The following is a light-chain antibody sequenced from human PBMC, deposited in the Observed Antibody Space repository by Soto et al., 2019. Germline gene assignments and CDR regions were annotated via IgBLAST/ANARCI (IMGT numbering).Light chain of an antibody. CDR3: QQYDTYWT. V-gene: IGKV1-5*01. CDR1: QSMSSS. Sequence: DIQMTQSPSTLSASVGDRVTITCRASQSMSSSLAWYQQKPGKAPKVLIYDASRLESGVPSRFSGSGSGTEFTLTISSLQPDDFAIYYCQQYDTYWTFGQGTKVDIK. CDR2: DAS. J-gene: IGKJ1*01.